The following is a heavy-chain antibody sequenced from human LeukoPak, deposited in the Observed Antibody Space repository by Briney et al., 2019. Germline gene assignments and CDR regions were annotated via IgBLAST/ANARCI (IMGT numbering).Heavy chain of an antibody. CDR2: INPNSGGT. J-gene: IGHJ4*02. Sequence: ASVKVSCKASGYTFTGYYMHWVRQAPGQGLEWMGWINPNSGGTNYAQKFQGRVTMTRDTSISTAYMELSRLRSDDTAVYYCARDYGDGYNFDYWGQGTLVTVSS. CDR3: ARDYGDGYNFDY. CDR1: GYTFTGYY. D-gene: IGHD5-24*01. V-gene: IGHV1-2*02.